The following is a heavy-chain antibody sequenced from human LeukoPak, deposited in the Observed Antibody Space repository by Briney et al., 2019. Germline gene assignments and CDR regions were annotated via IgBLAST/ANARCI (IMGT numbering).Heavy chain of an antibody. V-gene: IGHV1-8*01. CDR3: ARGFFVTNWFDP. J-gene: IGHJ5*02. CDR2: MNPNSGNT. Sequence: GASVKVSCKASGYTFTSYDINWVRQATGQGLEWMGWMNPNSGNTGYAQKFQGRVTMTRNTFISTAYMELSSLRSEDTAVYYCARGFFVTNWFDPWGQGTLVTVSS. CDR1: GYTFTSYD. D-gene: IGHD3-3*01.